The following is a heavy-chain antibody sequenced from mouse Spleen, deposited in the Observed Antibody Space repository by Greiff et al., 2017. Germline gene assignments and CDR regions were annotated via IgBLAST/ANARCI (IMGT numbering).Heavy chain of an antibody. CDR1: GFTFSDYG. Sequence: EVKLMESGGGLVKPGGSLKLSCAASGFTFSDYGMHWVRQAPEKGLEWVAYISSGSSTIYYADKVKGRFTISRDNAKNTLFLQMTSLRSEDTAMYYCATNWAYYFDYWGQGTTLTVSS. CDR3: ATNWAYYFDY. CDR2: ISSGSSTI. J-gene: IGHJ2*01. D-gene: IGHD4-1*01. V-gene: IGHV5-17*01.